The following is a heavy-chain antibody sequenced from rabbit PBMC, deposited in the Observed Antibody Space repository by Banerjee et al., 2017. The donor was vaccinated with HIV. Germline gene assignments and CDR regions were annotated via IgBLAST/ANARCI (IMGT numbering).Heavy chain of an antibody. V-gene: IGHV1S45*01. CDR1: GFDLNSYW. CDR3: ARDAYSRYYNL. D-gene: IGHD1-1*01. Sequence: QEQLEESGGDLVKPEGSLTLTCTASGFDLNSYWMCWVRQAPGKGPEWIGCIYNGDGSTYYATWAKGRFTISKTSSTTVTLQMTSLTAADTATYFCARDAYSRYYNLWGQGTLVTV. CDR2: IYNGDGST. J-gene: IGHJ3*01.